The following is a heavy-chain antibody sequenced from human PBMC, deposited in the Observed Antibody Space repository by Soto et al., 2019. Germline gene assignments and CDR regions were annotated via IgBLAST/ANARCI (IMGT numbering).Heavy chain of an antibody. V-gene: IGHV3-23*01. CDR1: GFTSSSYA. D-gene: IGHD6-19*01. CDR2: ISGSGGRT. CDR3: ARGSPGTTNRIAVAGFDY. J-gene: IGHJ4*02. Sequence: PGGSLRLSCVASGFTSSSYAMSWVRQAPGKGLEWVSSISGSGGRTYYADSVKDRFTISRDDSKNTLYVQMNSLRAEDTAVYYCARGSPGTTNRIAVAGFDYWGQGTLVTVSS.